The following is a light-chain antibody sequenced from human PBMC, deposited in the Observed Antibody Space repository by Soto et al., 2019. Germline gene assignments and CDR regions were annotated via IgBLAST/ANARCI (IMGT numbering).Light chain of an antibody. CDR3: QQSYSTPFT. J-gene: IGKJ3*01. V-gene: IGKV1-39*01. CDR2: AAS. Sequence: DIQMTQSPSSLSASVGDRVTITCRASQSISSYLNWYQQKPGKAPKLLIYAASSLQSGVRSRFSGSGSGTDFTLTISSLQPEDFATYYFQQSYSTPFTFGPGTKVDIK. CDR1: QSISSY.